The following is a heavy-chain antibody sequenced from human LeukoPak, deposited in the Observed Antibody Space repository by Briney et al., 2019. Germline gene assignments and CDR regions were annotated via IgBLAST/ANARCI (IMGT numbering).Heavy chain of an antibody. Sequence: GGSLRLSCAASGFTFSSYAMHWVRQAPGKGLEWVAVISYDGSNKYYADSVKGRFTISRDNSKNTLYLQMNSLRAEDTAVYYCARGASSWLFGEAYYFDYWGQGTLVTVSS. D-gene: IGHD6-13*01. CDR3: ARGASSWLFGEAYYFDY. V-gene: IGHV3-30-3*01. CDR2: ISYDGSNK. J-gene: IGHJ4*02. CDR1: GFTFSSYA.